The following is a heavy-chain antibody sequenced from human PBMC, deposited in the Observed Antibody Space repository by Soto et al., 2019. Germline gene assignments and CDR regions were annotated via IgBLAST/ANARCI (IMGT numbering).Heavy chain of an antibody. J-gene: IGHJ6*02. CDR3: GRGGWGGPNGDYAGYYYYGMDV. V-gene: IGHV3-21*01. D-gene: IGHD4-17*01. CDR2: ISSSSSYI. CDR1: GFTFSSYS. Sequence: PGGSLRLSCAASGFTFSSYSMNWVRQAPGKGLEWVSSISSSSSYIYYADSVKGRFTISRDNAKNSLYLQMNSLRAEDTAVYYWGRGGWGGPNGDYAGYYYYGMDVWGQGTTVTVSS.